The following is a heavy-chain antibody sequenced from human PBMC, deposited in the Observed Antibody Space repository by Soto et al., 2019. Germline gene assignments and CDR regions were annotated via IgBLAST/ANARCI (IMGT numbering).Heavy chain of an antibody. V-gene: IGHV3-9*01. CDR3: AKDLSRGPRHYDILTGHYYYYGMDV. D-gene: IGHD3-9*01. J-gene: IGHJ6*02. CDR2: ISWSSGSI. Sequence: PGRSLRLSCAASRFTFDDYALHGVRHAPGTGLEWVSGISWSSGSIGYADSVKGRFTISRDNAKNSLYLQMNSLRAEDTALYYCAKDLSRGPRHYDILTGHYYYYGMDVWGQGARVTVSS. CDR1: RFTFDDYA.